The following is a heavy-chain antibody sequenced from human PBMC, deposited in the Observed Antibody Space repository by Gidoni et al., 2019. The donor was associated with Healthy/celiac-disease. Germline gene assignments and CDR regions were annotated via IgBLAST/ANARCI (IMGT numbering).Heavy chain of an antibody. CDR3: ARVGDYGDYYFDY. V-gene: IGHV3-21*01. J-gene: IGHJ4*02. D-gene: IGHD4-17*01. CDR1: GLIFSSYS. Sequence: EVQLVESVGGLVKPGGSLRLFCAASGLIFSSYSMNWVRQAPGKGLEWVSSISSSSSYIYYADSVKGRFTISRDNAKNALYLQMNSLRAEDTAVYYCARVGDYGDYYFDYWGQGTLVTVSS. CDR2: ISSSSSYI.